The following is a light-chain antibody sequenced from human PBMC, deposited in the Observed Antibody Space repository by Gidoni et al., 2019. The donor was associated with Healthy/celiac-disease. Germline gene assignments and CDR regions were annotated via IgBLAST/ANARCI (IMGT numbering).Light chain of an antibody. V-gene: IGLV3-25*03. CDR3: QSADSSGTYVL. Sequence: YDLTQPPSVSVSPGQTARITCPGDALPNQYVYWYQQKPGQDPVMVIYKGSERPSGIAERFSGSSSGTTVTLTISGVQAEDEAEYHCQSADSSGTYVLCGGGTKLTVL. CDR1: ALPNQY. CDR2: KGS. J-gene: IGLJ2*01.